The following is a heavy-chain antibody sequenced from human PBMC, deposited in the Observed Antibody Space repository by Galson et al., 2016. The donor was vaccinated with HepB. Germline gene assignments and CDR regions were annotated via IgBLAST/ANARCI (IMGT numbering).Heavy chain of an antibody. CDR2: INYRANT. D-gene: IGHD3-10*01. CDR1: GGSISSFAHLWDY. Sequence: ETLSLTCTVSGGSISSFAHLWDYWDWIRQVPGKGLEWIATINYRANTVYNPSLKSRVTISVDTAKNQSSLKLSSVTAADTAVYYCARFEGSGSYFVDQWGQGTLVTVSS. CDR3: ARFEGSGSYFVDQ. J-gene: IGHJ4*01. V-gene: IGHV4-39*01.